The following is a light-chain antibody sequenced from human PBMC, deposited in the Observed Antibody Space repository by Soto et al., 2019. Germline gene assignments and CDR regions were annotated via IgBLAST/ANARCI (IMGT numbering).Light chain of an antibody. J-gene: IGLJ1*01. V-gene: IGLV2-14*01. CDR2: EVS. CDR3: SSYSISIAYL. Sequence: ALTQPASVSGSPGQSITISCTGTSSDVGGYDYVSWYQLHPGKAPKLMVFEVSNRPSGVSYRFSGSKSGNTASLTISGLQAEDEADYFCSSYSISIAYLFXTGTKVTVL. CDR1: SSDVGGYDY.